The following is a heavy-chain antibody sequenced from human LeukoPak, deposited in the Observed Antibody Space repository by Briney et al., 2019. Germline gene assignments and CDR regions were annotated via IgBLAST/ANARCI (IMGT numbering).Heavy chain of an antibody. CDR3: ARASIVVVTHNWFDP. Sequence: GGSRRLSCAASGFTFSSYSMNWVRQAPGKGLEWVSSISSSSSYIYYADSVKGRFTISRDNAKNSLYLQMNSLRAEDTAVYYCARASIVVVTHNWFDPWGQGTLVTVSS. J-gene: IGHJ5*02. CDR1: GFTFSSYS. V-gene: IGHV3-21*01. D-gene: IGHD3-22*01. CDR2: ISSSSSYI.